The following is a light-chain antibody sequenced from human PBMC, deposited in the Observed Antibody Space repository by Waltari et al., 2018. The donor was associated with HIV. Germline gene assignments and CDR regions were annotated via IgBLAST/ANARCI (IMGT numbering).Light chain of an antibody. J-gene: IGLJ1*01. CDR1: RSDVGGFKY. Sequence: QSALTQPPSASGSPGQSVTIPCPGTRSDVGGFKYVSWYQQHPGKAPKLMIYEVSKRPSGVPDRFSGSKSGNTASLTVSGLQPEDEADYYCSSYAGSNNYVFGTGTKVTVL. CDR3: SSYAGSNNYV. V-gene: IGLV2-8*01. CDR2: EVS.